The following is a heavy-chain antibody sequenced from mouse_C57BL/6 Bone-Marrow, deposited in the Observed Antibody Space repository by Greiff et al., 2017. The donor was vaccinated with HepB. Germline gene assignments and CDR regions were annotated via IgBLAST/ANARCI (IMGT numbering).Heavy chain of an antibody. CDR3: ARGGYGSSYVEGFAY. CDR1: GYTFTSYG. V-gene: IGHV1-81*01. Sequence: VQLQQPGAELVRPGSSVKLSCKASGYTFTSYGISWVKQRTGQGLEWIGEIYPRSGNTYYNEKFKGKATLTADKSSSTAYMELRSLTSEDSAVYFCARGGYGSSYVEGFAYWGQGTLVTVSA. J-gene: IGHJ3*01. CDR2: IYPRSGNT. D-gene: IGHD1-1*01.